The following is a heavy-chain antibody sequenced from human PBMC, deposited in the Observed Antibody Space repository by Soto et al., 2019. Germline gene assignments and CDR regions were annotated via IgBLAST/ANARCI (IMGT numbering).Heavy chain of an antibody. V-gene: IGHV3-21*01. Sequence: EVQLVESGGGLVKPGGSLRLSCAASGFTFSSYSMNWVRQAPGKGLEWVSSISSSSSYIYYADSVKGRFTISRDNAKNSMYLQMNSPGGGEKAGYYCARSPRDWFDPWGQGTLVTVSS. J-gene: IGHJ5*02. CDR1: GFTFSSYS. CDR2: ISSSSSYI. CDR3: ARSPRDWFDP.